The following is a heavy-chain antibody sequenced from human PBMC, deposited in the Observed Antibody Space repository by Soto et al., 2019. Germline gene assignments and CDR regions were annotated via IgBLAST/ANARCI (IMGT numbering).Heavy chain of an antibody. CDR1: GFTFSSYA. CDR3: ALGGYCSGGSCYGNYYYYYYMDV. D-gene: IGHD2-15*01. J-gene: IGHJ6*03. Sequence: GGSLRLSCAASGFTFSSYAMSWVRQAPGKGLEWVSAISGSGGSTYYADSVKGRFTISRDNSKNTLYLQMNSLRAEDTAVYYCALGGYCSGGSCYGNYYYYYYMDVWGKGTTVTVSS. CDR2: ISGSGGST. V-gene: IGHV3-23*01.